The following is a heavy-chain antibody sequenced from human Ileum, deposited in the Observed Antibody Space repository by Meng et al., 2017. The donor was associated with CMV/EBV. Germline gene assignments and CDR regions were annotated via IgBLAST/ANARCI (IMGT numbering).Heavy chain of an antibody. CDR3: AHSSDYYDSSGELDY. V-gene: IGHV2-5*02. CDR2: IYWDDDK. CDR1: GFSLSASGVG. Sequence: QITLKELWSTVVKPTQTLTLTCTFSGFSLSASGVGVGWIRQPPGKALEWLALIYWDDDKRYSPSLKSRLTITKDTSNNQVVLIMTNMDPVDTATYYCAHSSDYYDSSGELDYWGQGTLVTVSS. J-gene: IGHJ4*02. D-gene: IGHD3-22*01.